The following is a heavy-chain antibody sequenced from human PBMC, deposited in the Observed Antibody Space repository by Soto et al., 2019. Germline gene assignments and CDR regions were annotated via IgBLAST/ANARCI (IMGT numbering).Heavy chain of an antibody. CDR1: GGTFSSYA. D-gene: IGHD2-2*01. V-gene: IGHV1-69*12. J-gene: IGHJ6*02. Sequence: QVQLVQSGAEVKKPGSSVKVSCKASGGTFSSYAISWVRQAPGQGLEWMGGIIPIFGTANYAKTFQGRVTITAAESTSTAYMELSSLRSEDTAVYYCARHVPAAGYYYGMDVWGQGTTVTVSS. CDR3: ARHVPAAGYYYGMDV. CDR2: IIPIFGTA.